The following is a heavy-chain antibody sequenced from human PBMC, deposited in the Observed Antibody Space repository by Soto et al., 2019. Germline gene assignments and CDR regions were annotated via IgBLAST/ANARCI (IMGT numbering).Heavy chain of an antibody. J-gene: IGHJ5*02. V-gene: IGHV1-8*01. D-gene: IGHD3-3*01. CDR3: ARGQQYYDFWSGYYPSRNWFDP. Sequence: ASVKVSCKASGYTFTSYDINWVRQATGQGLEWMGWMNPNSGNTGYAQKFQGRVTMTRNTSISTAYMELSSLRSEDTAVYYCARGQQYYDFWSGYYPSRNWFDPWGQGTLVTLL. CDR1: GYTFTSYD. CDR2: MNPNSGNT.